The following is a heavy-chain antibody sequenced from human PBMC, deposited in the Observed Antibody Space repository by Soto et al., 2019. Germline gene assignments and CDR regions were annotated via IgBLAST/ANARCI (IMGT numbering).Heavy chain of an antibody. V-gene: IGHV3-48*01. CDR2: ISSSSSTT. CDR1: GFTFSSYS. D-gene: IGHD2-21*01. CDR3: TTDLPTPIPQVDY. Sequence: GGSLRLSCAASGFTFSSYSMNWVRQAPGKGLEWVSYISSSSSTTDYAAPVKGRFAISRDDSKDTLYLQMDSLKTDDTAVYYCTTDLPTPIPQVDYWGQGTLVTVSS. J-gene: IGHJ4*02.